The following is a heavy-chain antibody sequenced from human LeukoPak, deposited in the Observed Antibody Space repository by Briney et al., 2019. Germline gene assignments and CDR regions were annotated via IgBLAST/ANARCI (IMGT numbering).Heavy chain of an antibody. V-gene: IGHV3-23*01. Sequence: GGSLRLFCAASGFTFSSYAMSWVRQAPGKGLEWVSAISGSGGSTYYADSVKGRFTISRDNSKNTLYLQMNSLRAEDTAVYYCAKEDRITMIVVVKDAFDIWGQGTMVTVSS. J-gene: IGHJ3*02. CDR3: AKEDRITMIVVVKDAFDI. D-gene: IGHD3-22*01. CDR2: ISGSGGST. CDR1: GFTFSSYA.